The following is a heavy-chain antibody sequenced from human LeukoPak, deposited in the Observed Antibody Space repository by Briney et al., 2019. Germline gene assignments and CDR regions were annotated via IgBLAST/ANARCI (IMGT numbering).Heavy chain of an antibody. CDR2: ISGSGGST. V-gene: IGHV3-23*01. CDR1: GLTFSSYA. J-gene: IGHJ4*02. Sequence: PGGSLRLSCAASGLTFSSYAMSWVRQAPGKGLEWVSAISGSGGSTYYADSVKGRFTISRDNSKNTLYLQMNSLRAEDTAVYYCAKPGRSSSWYFDYWGQGTLVSVSS. CDR3: AKPGRSSSWYFDY. D-gene: IGHD6-13*01.